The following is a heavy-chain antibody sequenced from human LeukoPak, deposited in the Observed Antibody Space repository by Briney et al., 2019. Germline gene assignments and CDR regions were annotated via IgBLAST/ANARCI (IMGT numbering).Heavy chain of an antibody. J-gene: IGHJ4*02. CDR2: IYPADSDT. Sequence: TPGESLKISCKGSGYSFTSYWIGWVRRMPGKGLEWMGIIYPADSDTRYSPSFQGQVTISADKSITTAYLQWSSLEASDTAMYYCARFPYSGSDWGVDYWGQGTLVTVSS. D-gene: IGHD5-12*01. CDR1: GYSFTSYW. V-gene: IGHV5-51*01. CDR3: ARFPYSGSDWGVDY.